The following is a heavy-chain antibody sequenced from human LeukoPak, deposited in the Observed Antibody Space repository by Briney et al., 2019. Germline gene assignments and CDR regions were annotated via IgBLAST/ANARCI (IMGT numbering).Heavy chain of an antibody. CDR2: ISSSGGTT. CDR3: ARETDYGDFPE. CDR1: GFTFSNFE. V-gene: IGHV3-48*03. D-gene: IGHD4-17*01. J-gene: IGHJ4*02. Sequence: GGSPRLSCAASGFTFSNFEMNWGRRAPGTGLKWVSYISSSGGTTYYAGSVKGRFTISRDNAEHSLHLQMNSLRADDTAVYYCARETDYGDFPEWGQGTLVTVSS.